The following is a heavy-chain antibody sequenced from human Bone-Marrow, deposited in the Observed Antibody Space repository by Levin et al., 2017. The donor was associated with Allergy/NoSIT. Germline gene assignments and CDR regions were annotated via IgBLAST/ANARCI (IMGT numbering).Heavy chain of an antibody. Sequence: GESLKISCAASGFTFTTYGMHWVRQAPGKGLEWVAVISYDGSNTYYADSVKGRFTISRDNSKNTLYLQMNSLRAEDTATYYCARDSSGWYGVIDFWGQGTPVTVSS. J-gene: IGHJ4*02. CDR2: ISYDGSNT. CDR3: ARDSSGWYGVIDF. CDR1: GFTFTTYG. V-gene: IGHV3-30*03. D-gene: IGHD6-19*01.